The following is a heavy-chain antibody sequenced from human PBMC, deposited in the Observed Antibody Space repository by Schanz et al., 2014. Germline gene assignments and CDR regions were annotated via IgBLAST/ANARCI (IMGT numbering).Heavy chain of an antibody. J-gene: IGHJ6*02. CDR2: ISSASSTI. CDR1: GFTFSSYS. CDR3: LAPDYGMDV. Sequence: EVQLLESGGGLVQPGGSLRLSCAASGFTFSSYSMNWVRQAPGKGLEWVSYISSASSTINYADSVKGRFTISRDNAKNSLFLQMNSLRAEDTAVYYCLAPDYGMDVWGQGTTVTVSS. V-gene: IGHV3-48*01.